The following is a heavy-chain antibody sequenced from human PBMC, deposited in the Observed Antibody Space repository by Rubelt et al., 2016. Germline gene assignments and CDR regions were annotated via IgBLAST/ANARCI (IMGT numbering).Heavy chain of an antibody. CDR2: IRYDGTDK. CDR1: GFTFSNYG. Sequence: QVQLVESGGGVVQPGGSLTLSCAASGFTFSNYGMHWVRQAPGKGLEWVAFIRYDGTDKRYADSVKGRLTCSGDNPARTLYLQMDSLRAADTAVYHCARDSDYWGQGTLVTVSS. J-gene: IGHJ4*02. CDR3: ARDSDY. V-gene: IGHV3-30*02.